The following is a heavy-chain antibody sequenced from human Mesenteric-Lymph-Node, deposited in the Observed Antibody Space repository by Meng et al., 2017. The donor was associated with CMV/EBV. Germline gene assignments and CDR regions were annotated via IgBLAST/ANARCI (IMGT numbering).Heavy chain of an antibody. V-gene: IGHV3-23*01. J-gene: IGHJ4*02. Sequence: GGSLRLSCAASGFTSGTYAMSWVRQGPGKGLEWVSGISGSGSTTYYADSVKGRFTISRDNSKNTLYLQMNSLRAEDTAVYYCARDSGAIAALTEDYWGQGTLVTVSS. CDR1: GFTSGTYA. D-gene: IGHD6-6*01. CDR3: ARDSGAIAALTEDY. CDR2: ISGSGSTT.